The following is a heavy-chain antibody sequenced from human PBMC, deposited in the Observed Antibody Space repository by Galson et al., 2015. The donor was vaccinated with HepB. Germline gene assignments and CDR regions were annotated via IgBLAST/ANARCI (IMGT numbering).Heavy chain of an antibody. CDR1: DSTFSSYT. V-gene: IGHV3-48*04. J-gene: IGHJ3*02. CDR2: ISTNGATI. D-gene: IGHD4/OR15-4a*01. CDR3: ATTKFGSGAYWTFDI. Sequence: SLRLSCAASDSTFSSYTMNWVRQTPGKGLQWISYISTNGATIHYADSVKGRFTIARDNAKNTMWLQMNSLRAEDTDVYYCATTKFGSGAYWTFDIWGQGTLVTVSS.